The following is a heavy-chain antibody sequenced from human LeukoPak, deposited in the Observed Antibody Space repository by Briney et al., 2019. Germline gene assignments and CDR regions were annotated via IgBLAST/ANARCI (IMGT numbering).Heavy chain of an antibody. V-gene: IGHV3-30*18. Sequence: GGSLRLSCAASGYPFIGSEIHWVRQAPGKGREWVAFVSHGGSSKFYAESVKGRFGISRDNSKSTTYLQMNGRRADDTAVYYCAKTTGGWPRFFDHWGQGTLVAVSS. CDR1: GYPFIGSE. CDR2: VSHGGSSK. D-gene: IGHD6-19*01. J-gene: IGHJ4*02. CDR3: AKTTGGWPRFFDH.